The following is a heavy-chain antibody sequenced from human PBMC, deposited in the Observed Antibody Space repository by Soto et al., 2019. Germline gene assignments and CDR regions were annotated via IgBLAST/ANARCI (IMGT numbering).Heavy chain of an antibody. J-gene: IGHJ4*02. CDR3: ARARQLVHNGGFDY. CDR1: GFTFSSYS. Sequence: GGSLRLSCAASGFTFSSYSMNWVRQAPGKGLEWVSSISSSSSYIYYADSVKGRFTISRDNAKNSLYLQMNSLRAEDTAVYYCARARQLVHNGGFDYWGQGTLVTVSS. V-gene: IGHV3-21*01. D-gene: IGHD6-13*01. CDR2: ISSSSSYI.